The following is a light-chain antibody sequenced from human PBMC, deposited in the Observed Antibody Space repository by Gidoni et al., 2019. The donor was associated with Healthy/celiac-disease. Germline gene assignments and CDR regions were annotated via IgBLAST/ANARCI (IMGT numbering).Light chain of an antibody. CDR3: QQSYSTGFT. V-gene: IGKV1-39*01. J-gene: IGKJ3*01. Sequence: DIQMTQSPSSLSASVGDRVTITCRASQSISSYLNWYQQKPGKAPKLLIYAASSLQSGVPQRFSGSGSGTDFTLTISSLQPEDFATYYCQQSYSTGFTFGPGTKVDIK. CDR1: QSISSY. CDR2: AAS.